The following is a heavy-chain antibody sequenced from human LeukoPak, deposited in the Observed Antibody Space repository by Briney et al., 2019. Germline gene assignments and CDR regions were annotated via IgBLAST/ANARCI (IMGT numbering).Heavy chain of an antibody. CDR3: ARSNIAEDYFDY. CDR1: GGSISSGGYS. Sequence: PSQTLSLTCAVSGGSISSGGYSWSWVRQPPGKGLEWIGEIYHSGSTNYNPSLKSRVTISVDKSKNQFSLKLSSVTAADTAVYYCARSNIAEDYFDYWGQGTLVTVSS. V-gene: IGHV4-30-2*01. CDR2: IYHSGST. D-gene: IGHD6-13*01. J-gene: IGHJ4*02.